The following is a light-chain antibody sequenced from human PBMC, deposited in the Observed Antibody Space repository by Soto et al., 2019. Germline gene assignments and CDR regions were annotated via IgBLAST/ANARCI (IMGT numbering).Light chain of an antibody. J-gene: IGKJ4*01. CDR1: QDISNY. CDR3: QQYDNLPT. CDR2: DAS. V-gene: IGKV1-33*01. Sequence: DIQMTQSPSSLSASVGDRVTITCQASQDISNYLNWYQQKPGKAPKLLIYDASNLETGVPSRFSGSGSGTDFTFTISSLQPEDIVTYYCQQYDNLPTFGGGIKVEIK.